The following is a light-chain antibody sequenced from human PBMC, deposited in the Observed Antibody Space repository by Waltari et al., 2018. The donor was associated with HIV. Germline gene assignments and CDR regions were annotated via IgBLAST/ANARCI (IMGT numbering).Light chain of an antibody. J-gene: IGLJ2*01. V-gene: IGLV1-47*01. CDR2: RND. CDR1: KSNIGNNF. CDR3: ASWDDNLGHWI. Sequence: QPKMTQAPSASKTPGQRITMSCSGTKSNIGNNFIYWYQQIAGAAPNLVMARNDQRPAGAPDRCSGTKSGTSAFLAITGLRLDDEATYFCASWDDNLGHWIFGGGTKLTVL.